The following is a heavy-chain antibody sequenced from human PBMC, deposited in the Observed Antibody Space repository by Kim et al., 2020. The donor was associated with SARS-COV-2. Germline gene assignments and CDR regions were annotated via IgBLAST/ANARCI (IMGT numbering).Heavy chain of an antibody. V-gene: IGHV4-59*10. J-gene: IGHJ4*02. CDR3: ARSSADY. Sequence: ISGSTNYNPSLKSRVAMSVDTSKNQISLKLSSVTAADTAVYYCARSSADYWGQGALATVSS. CDR2: ISGST.